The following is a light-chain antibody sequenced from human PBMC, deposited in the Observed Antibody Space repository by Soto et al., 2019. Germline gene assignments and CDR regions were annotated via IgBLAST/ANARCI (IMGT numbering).Light chain of an antibody. J-gene: IGLJ2*01. CDR2: GNS. V-gene: IGLV1-40*01. CDR1: SSNIGAGYD. Sequence: QSVLTQPPSVSGAPGQRVTISCTGSSSNIGAGYDVHWYQQFPGTAPKLLIYGNSNRPSGVPDRFSGSKSGTSASLAITGLQAEDEADYYCQSFDKYLSAVVFGGGTKLTVL. CDR3: QSFDKYLSAVV.